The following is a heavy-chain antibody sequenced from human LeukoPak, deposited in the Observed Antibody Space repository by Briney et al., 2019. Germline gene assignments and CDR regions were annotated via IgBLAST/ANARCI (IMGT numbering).Heavy chain of an antibody. CDR3: ARSSRYYDSSGLQAYYFDY. J-gene: IGHJ4*02. CDR2: IIPIFGTA. D-gene: IGHD3-22*01. CDR1: GGTFSSYA. V-gene: IGHV1-69*13. Sequence: ASVKVSCKASGGTFSSYAISWVRQAPGQGLEWMEGIIPIFGTANYAQKFQGRVTITADESTSTAYMELSSLRSEDTAVYYCARSSRYYDSSGLQAYYFDYWGQGTLVTVSS.